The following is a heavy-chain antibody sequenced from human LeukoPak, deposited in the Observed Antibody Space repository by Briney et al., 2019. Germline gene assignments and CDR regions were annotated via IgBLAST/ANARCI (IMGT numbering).Heavy chain of an antibody. CDR1: GFTFSKYW. J-gene: IGHJ4*02. CDR3: ATKQWLAPPPDS. CDR2: INTDGTVT. D-gene: IGHD6-19*01. Sequence: PGMSLRLSCAASGFTFSKYWMPWVRQAPGKGLESVSRINTDGTVTTYADSVKGRFTVSRDNADNTMFLQMNSVRDEDTAVYYCATKQWLAPPPDSWGQGTPVTVSS. V-gene: IGHV3-74*01.